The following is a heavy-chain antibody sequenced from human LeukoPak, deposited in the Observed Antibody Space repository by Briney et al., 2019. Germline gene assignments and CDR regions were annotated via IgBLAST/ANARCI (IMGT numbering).Heavy chain of an antibody. V-gene: IGHV4-61*02. CDR3: ARDGAGFYGAYEDV. CDR1: GGSVSSGSYY. D-gene: IGHD3-3*01. CDR2: IYTSGRT. J-gene: IGHJ6*02. Sequence: PSETLSLTCTVSGGSVSSGSYYWSWIRQPAGKGLEWIGRIYTSGRTNYNPSLKSRVTMSVDTSKNQFSLKLSSVTAADTAVYYCARDGAGFYGAYEDVWGQGTTVTVSS.